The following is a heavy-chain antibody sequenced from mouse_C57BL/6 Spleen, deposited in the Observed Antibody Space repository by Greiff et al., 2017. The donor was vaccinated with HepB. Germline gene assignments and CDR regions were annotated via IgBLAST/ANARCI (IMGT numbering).Heavy chain of an antibody. CDR1: GFSLTSYG. D-gene: IGHD2-1*01. CDR2: IWSGGST. CDR3: ARDAPGNYGDAMDY. J-gene: IGHJ4*01. V-gene: IGHV2-2*01. Sequence: VKLVESGPGLVQPSQSLSITCTVSGFSLTSYGVHWVRQSPGKGLEWLGVIWSGGSTDYNAAFISRLSISKDNSKSQVFFKMNRLQADDTAIYYCARDAPGNYGDAMDYWGQGTSVTVSS.